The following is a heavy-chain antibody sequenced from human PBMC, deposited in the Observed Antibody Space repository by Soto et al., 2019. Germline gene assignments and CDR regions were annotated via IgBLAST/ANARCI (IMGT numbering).Heavy chain of an antibody. V-gene: IGHV3-7*01. J-gene: IGHJ4*02. D-gene: IGHD5-18*01. CDR2: IHGDGGKI. Sequence: EVQLVESGGGLVQPGGSLRLSCAASGFMFSAYWMSWVRQAPGKGLEWVANIHGDGGKIYYVDSGKGRFTISRDNAKRSVYLQMNSLRAEDTAVYYCARDFYGGYTYGPGDYWGQGALVAVSS. CDR3: ARDFYGGYTYGPGDY. CDR1: GFMFSAYW.